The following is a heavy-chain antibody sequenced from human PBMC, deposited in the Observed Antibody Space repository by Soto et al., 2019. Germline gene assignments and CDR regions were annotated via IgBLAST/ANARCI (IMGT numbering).Heavy chain of an antibody. J-gene: IGHJ6*02. CDR3: ARDEGRGHYDFWSGSPFSGMDV. CDR2: IYYSGST. V-gene: IGHV4-59*01. Sequence: SETLSLTCTVSGGSISSYYWSWIRQPPGKGLERIGYIYYSGSTNYNPSLKSRVTISVDTSKNQFSLKLSSVTAADTAVYYCARDEGRGHYDFWSGSPFSGMDVWGQGTTVTVSS. D-gene: IGHD3-3*01. CDR1: GGSISSYY.